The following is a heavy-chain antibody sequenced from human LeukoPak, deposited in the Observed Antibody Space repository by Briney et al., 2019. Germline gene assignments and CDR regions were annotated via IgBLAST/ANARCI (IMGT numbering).Heavy chain of an antibody. V-gene: IGHV1-8*01. CDR2: MNPNSGNT. J-gene: IGHJ3*02. CDR3: ASGAEEHSDAFDI. D-gene: IGHD3-3*02. Sequence: ASVKVSCKASGYTFTSHDINWVRQATGQGLEWMGWMNPNSGNTGYAQKIQGRVTMTRNTSISTAYMELSSLRSEDTGVYYCASGAEEHSDAFDIWGQGTMVTVSS. CDR1: GYTFTSHD.